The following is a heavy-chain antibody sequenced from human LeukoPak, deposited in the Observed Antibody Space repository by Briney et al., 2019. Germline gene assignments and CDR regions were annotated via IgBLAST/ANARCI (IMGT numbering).Heavy chain of an antibody. D-gene: IGHD4-17*01. CDR2: IRKKGYGETT. Sequence: GRSLRLSCTASGFTFGDDAWSWFRQAPGKGLEWICFIRKKGYGETTDYAASVRGRFTISRDDAKSMPYLQMNSLKTEDTALYYCSRGLHDYGDSNYYFDQWGRGTLVTVSS. J-gene: IGHJ4*01. CDR1: GFTFGDDA. CDR3: SRGLHDYGDSNYYFDQ. V-gene: IGHV3-49*03.